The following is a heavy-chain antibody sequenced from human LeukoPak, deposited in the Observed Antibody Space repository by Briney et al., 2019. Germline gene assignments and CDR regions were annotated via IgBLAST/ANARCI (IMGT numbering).Heavy chain of an antibody. CDR3: ARGRGDRSSWYYFDY. CDR2: ISADNGNT. J-gene: IGHJ4*02. D-gene: IGHD6-13*01. CDR1: GYTFSSYA. Sequence: GASVKVSCKASGYTFSSYAINWVRQAPGQGLEWMGWISADNGNTNDAQKFQGRVTMTTDTSTSTAYMELRSLRSDDTAVYYCARGRGDRSSWYYFDYWGQGTLVTVSS. V-gene: IGHV1-18*01.